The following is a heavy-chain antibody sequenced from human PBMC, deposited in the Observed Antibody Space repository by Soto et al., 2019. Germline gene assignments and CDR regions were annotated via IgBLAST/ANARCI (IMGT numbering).Heavy chain of an antibody. CDR3: AKLPALQLLPSGHYYHALDV. CDR1: GYTFTSYA. D-gene: IGHD3-22*01. CDR2: INAGNGNT. J-gene: IGHJ6*02. Sequence: ASVKVSCKASGYTFTSYAMHWVRQAPGQRLEWMGWINAGNGNTKYSQKFQGRVTITRDTSASTAYMELSSLRSEDTAVYYCAKLPALQLLPSGHYYHALDVWGQGTTVTVSS. V-gene: IGHV1-3*01.